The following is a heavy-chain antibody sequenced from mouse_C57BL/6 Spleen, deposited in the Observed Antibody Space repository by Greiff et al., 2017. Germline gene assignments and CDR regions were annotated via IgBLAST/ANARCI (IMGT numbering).Heavy chain of an antibody. D-gene: IGHD1-1*01. Sequence: QVQLQQSGAELVMPGASVKLSCKASGYTFTSYWMHWVKQRPGQGLEWIGEIDPSDSYTNYNQKFKGKSTLTVDKSSSTAYMQLSSLTSEDSAVYYCARSTTRGYFDVWGTGTTVTVSS. CDR1: GYTFTSYW. CDR3: ARSTTRGYFDV. J-gene: IGHJ1*03. V-gene: IGHV1-69*01. CDR2: IDPSDSYT.